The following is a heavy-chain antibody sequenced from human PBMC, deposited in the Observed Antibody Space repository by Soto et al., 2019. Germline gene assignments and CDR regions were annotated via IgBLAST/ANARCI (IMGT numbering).Heavy chain of an antibody. Sequence: GGSLRLSCAASGFTFSSHWMNWVRQAPGQGLEWISSLSGSGGNTYYADSVKGRFTISRDNSKNTLSLHMNSLTAEDTAKYYCAKSRPSVEKTGDYVQTWGQGTLVTVSS. D-gene: IGHD3-10*02. V-gene: IGHV3-23*01. CDR3: AKSRPSVEKTGDYVQT. CDR2: LSGSGGNT. CDR1: GFTFSSHW. J-gene: IGHJ4*02.